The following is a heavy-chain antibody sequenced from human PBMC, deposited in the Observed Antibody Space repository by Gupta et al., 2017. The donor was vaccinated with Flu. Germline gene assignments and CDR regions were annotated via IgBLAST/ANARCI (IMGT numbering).Heavy chain of an antibody. V-gene: IGHV3-23*01. CDR2: IGGGNVRAT. D-gene: IGHD2-21*02. CDR1: GFAFSNYR. CDR3: AKYQTGDPRGEDY. Sequence: EEQLLESGGGLVQPGGSLRFYCAASGFAFSNYRMGWVRQAPGKGLECNSSIGGGNVRATFYAGSVKGRFTVSRDTSKDTLYLQMNNLRVEDSALYYCAKYQTGDPRGEDYWGQGTLVIVSS. J-gene: IGHJ4*02.